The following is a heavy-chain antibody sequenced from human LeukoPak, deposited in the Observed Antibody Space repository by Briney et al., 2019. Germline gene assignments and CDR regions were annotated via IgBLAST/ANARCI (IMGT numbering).Heavy chain of an antibody. V-gene: IGHV4-39*07. CDR3: ARLRGGGWYIS. D-gene: IGHD6-19*01. CDR1: GASITSTNYY. Sequence: PSETLSLTCTVSGASITSTNYYWGWIRQTPGRGLEWIGTIYYSGGTHYNPSLKSRVTISVDTSKNQFSLNLNSVSAADTAVYYCARLRGGGWYISWGQGTLVTVSS. J-gene: IGHJ5*02. CDR2: IYYSGGT.